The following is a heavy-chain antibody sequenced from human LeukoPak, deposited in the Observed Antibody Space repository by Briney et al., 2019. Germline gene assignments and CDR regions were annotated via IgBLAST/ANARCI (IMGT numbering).Heavy chain of an antibody. Sequence: ASVKVSCKASGYTFTSYAMNWVRQAPGQGLEWMGWINTNTGNPTYAQGFTGRFVFSLDTSVSTAYLQISSLKAEDTAVYYRARVASGSYRKWVYYFDYWGQGTLVTVSS. D-gene: IGHD1-26*01. V-gene: IGHV7-4-1*02. J-gene: IGHJ4*02. CDR1: GYTFTSYA. CDR2: INTNTGNP. CDR3: ARVASGSYRKWVYYFDY.